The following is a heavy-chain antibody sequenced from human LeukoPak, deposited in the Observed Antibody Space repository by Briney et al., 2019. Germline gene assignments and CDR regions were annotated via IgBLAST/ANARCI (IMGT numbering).Heavy chain of an antibody. J-gene: IGHJ4*02. CDR2: ISYDGSNK. Sequence: GGSLRLSCAASGFTFSSYAMHWVRQAPGKGLEWVAVISYDGSNKYYADSVKGRFTISRDNSKNTLYLQMNSLRAEDMAVYYCARAPYYYDSSGHLWGQGTLVTVSS. CDR1: GFTFSSYA. D-gene: IGHD3-22*01. V-gene: IGHV3-30-3*01. CDR3: ARAPYYYDSSGHL.